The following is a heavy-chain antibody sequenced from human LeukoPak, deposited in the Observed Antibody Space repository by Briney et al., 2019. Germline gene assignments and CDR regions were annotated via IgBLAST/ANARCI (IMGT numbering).Heavy chain of an antibody. CDR2: IYHSGST. CDR1: GYSISSGYY. J-gene: IGHJ3*02. V-gene: IGHV4-38-2*01. Sequence: TSETLSLTCAVSGYSISSGYYWGWIRQPPGKGLEWIGSIYHSGSTYYDPSLKSRVTISVDTSKNQFSLKLSSVTAADTAVYYCARGYYDFWSGYHDAFDIWGQGTMVTVSS. D-gene: IGHD3-3*01. CDR3: ARGYYDFWSGYHDAFDI.